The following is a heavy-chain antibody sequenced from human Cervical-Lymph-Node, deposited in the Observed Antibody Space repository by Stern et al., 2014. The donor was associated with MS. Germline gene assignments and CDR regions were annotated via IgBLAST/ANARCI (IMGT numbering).Heavy chain of an antibody. V-gene: IGHV1-46*01. CDR2: INPNGGGP. J-gene: IGHJ5*02. CDR1: GYTFTSYY. Sequence: VQLGESGAEVKKPGASVMVSCEASGYTFTSYYIHWVRQAPGQGLEWMGIINPNGGGPDYVEKFQGRITMTSDTSATTVYMELSSLTSDDTAVYFCARDQGSMDWFDPWGQGTLVIVSS. CDR3: ARDQGSMDWFDP. D-gene: IGHD3-10*01.